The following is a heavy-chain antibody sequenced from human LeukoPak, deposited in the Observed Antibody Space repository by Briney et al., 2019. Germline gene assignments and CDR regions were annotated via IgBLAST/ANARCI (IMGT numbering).Heavy chain of an antibody. CDR3: ARGGYCSSTSCYLNWFDP. Sequence: ASVKVSCKASGGTFSSYAISWVRQAPGQGLEWMGGIIPIFGTANYAQKFQGRVTITADESTSTAYMELSSLRSEDTAVYYCARGGYCSSTSCYLNWFDPWGQGTLVTVSS. CDR2: IIPIFGTA. V-gene: IGHV1-69*13. D-gene: IGHD2-2*01. CDR1: GGTFSSYA. J-gene: IGHJ5*02.